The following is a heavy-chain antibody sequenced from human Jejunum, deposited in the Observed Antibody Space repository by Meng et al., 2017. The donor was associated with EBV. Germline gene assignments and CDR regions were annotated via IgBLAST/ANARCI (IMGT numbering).Heavy chain of an antibody. J-gene: IGHJ4*02. D-gene: IGHD2/OR15-2a*01. CDR2: INIGNGNT. V-gene: IGHV1-3*04. CDR3: ATGDDYGNSNFDY. Sequence: QVLVVQSGAEVKKPGASVKVSCKASGYMFISYARHWVRQAPGQRLEWMGWINIGNGNTKYSQKFHGRLTISRDTSANTAYLELSSLTSEDTAIYYCATGDDYGNSNFDYWGQGTLVTVSS. CDR1: GYMFISYA.